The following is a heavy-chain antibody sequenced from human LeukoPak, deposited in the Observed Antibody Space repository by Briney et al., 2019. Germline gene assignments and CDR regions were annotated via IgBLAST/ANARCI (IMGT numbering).Heavy chain of an antibody. V-gene: IGHV4-59*01. J-gene: IGHJ6*02. CDR2: IYYGGST. CDR3: ARDGRIAVAGFYYYYGMDV. CDR1: GGSISTYY. Sequence: PSETLSLTCTVSGGSISTYYWSWIRQPLGKGLEWIGYIYYGGSTNYNPSLKSRVTISVDTSKNQFSLKLSSVTAADTAMFYCARDGRIAVAGFYYYYGMDVWGQGTTVTVSS. D-gene: IGHD6-19*01.